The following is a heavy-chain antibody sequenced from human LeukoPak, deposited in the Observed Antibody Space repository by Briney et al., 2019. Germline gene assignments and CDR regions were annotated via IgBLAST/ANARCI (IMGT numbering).Heavy chain of an antibody. CDR3: TRDLMDYDVSTGLHHYYMDV. V-gene: IGHV3-30*03. Sequence: PGGSLRLSCAASGFTFSNYGMHWVRQAPGKGLEWLAVISYDGSHKYFADSVKGRFTISRDNAKNTLYLQMNTLRVEDTAVYYCTRDLMDYDVSTGLHHYYMDVWGQGTTVTVSS. D-gene: IGHD3-9*01. CDR2: ISYDGSHK. J-gene: IGHJ6*02. CDR1: GFTFSNYG.